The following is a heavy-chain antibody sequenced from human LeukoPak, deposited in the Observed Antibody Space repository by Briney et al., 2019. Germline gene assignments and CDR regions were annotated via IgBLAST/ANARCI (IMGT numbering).Heavy chain of an antibody. Sequence: GASVKVSCKASGGTFSSYTISWVRQAPGQGLEWMGGIIPLFGTANYAQKFQGRVTITADKSTSTAYMELSSLRSEDTAVYYCARGYGDYVNFDFWGQGTLVTVSS. D-gene: IGHD4-17*01. V-gene: IGHV1-69*06. J-gene: IGHJ4*02. CDR2: IIPLFGTA. CDR1: GGTFSSYT. CDR3: ARGYGDYVNFDF.